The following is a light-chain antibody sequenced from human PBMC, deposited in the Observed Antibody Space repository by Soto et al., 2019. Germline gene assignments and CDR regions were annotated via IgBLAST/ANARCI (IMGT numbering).Light chain of an antibody. CDR1: QSVDSRY. CDR2: ATS. CDR3: QQYATAPYT. Sequence: ETVLTQSPGTLSLSPGEGATLSCRASQSVDSRYLAWYQQRPRQAPRLLISATSARASGIPDRFSGSGSGTDFTLTISRLEPEDFAVYYCQQYATAPYTVGRGTTLEF. J-gene: IGKJ2*01. V-gene: IGKV3-20*01.